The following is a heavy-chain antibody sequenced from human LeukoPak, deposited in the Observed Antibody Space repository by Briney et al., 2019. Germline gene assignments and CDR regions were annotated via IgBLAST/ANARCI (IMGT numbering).Heavy chain of an antibody. D-gene: IGHD3-10*01. Sequence: PGGSLRLSCAASGFTFSSYGMHWVRQAPGKGLEWVAVIWYDGSNKYYADSVKGRFTISRDNSKNTLYLQMNSLRAEDTAVYYCARLCFGELPDDYWGQGTLVTVSS. CDR3: ARLCFGELPDDY. CDR2: IWYDGSNK. CDR1: GFTFSSYG. J-gene: IGHJ4*02. V-gene: IGHV3-33*01.